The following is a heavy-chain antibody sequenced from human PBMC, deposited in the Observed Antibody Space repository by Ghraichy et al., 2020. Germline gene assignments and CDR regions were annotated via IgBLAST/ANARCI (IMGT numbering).Heavy chain of an antibody. J-gene: IGHJ6*02. CDR3: AREVVGRMDV. CDR2: VYYSGTT. CDR1: GASISSYY. V-gene: IGHV4-59*01. Sequence: SETLSLTCAVSGASISSYYWSWVRQSPGKGLEWVGYVYYSGTTNYNPSLKSRVTMSVDTSRNQFFLKLSSVTAADTAVYYCAREVVGRMDVWGQGTTVTVSS.